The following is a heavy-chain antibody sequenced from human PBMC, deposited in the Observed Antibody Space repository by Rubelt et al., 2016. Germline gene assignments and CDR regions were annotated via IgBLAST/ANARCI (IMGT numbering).Heavy chain of an antibody. CDR1: GDSISSSSYY. V-gene: IGHV4-39*01. J-gene: IGHJ5*02. Sequence: QLQLQESGPGLVKPSETLSLTCTVSGDSISSSSYYWGWIRQPPGKGLEWIGSIYYSGTTYYNPSLKSWVIISGSTSKNQFSLNLPSVTAADTAVYYCARHLAPGPLNWFDPWGQGTLVTVSS. CDR3: ARHLAPGPLNWFDP. D-gene: IGHD6-6*01. CDR2: IYYSGTT.